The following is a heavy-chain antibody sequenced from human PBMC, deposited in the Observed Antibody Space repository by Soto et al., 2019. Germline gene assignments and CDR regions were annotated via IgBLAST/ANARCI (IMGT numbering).Heavy chain of an antibody. Sequence: GESLKISCAASGFTFSSYAMSWVRQAPGKGLEWVSAISGSGGSTYYADSVKGRFTISRDNSKNTLYLQMNSLRAEDTAVYYCAKEVDYDILTGYLYWGQGTLVTVSS. D-gene: IGHD3-9*01. V-gene: IGHV3-23*01. CDR1: GFTFSSYA. CDR2: ISGSGGST. J-gene: IGHJ4*02. CDR3: AKEVDYDILTGYLY.